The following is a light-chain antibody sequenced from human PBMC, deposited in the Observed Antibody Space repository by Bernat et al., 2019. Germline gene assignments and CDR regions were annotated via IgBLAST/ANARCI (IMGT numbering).Light chain of an antibody. CDR2: ELT. Sequence: QSALTQPPSVSGSPGQSVTISCTGTSSDVGSYNRVSWYQQSPGTAPKLMIYELTNRPPGVPDRFSGSKSGNTASLTISGLQAEDEADYYCSSYTSISTLVFGGGTKLTVL. V-gene: IGLV2-18*02. CDR3: SSYTSISTLV. CDR1: SSDVGSYNR. J-gene: IGLJ2*01.